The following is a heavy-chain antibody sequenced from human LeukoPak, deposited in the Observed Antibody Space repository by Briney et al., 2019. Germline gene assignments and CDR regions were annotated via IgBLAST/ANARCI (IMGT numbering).Heavy chain of an antibody. D-gene: IGHD3-10*01. Sequence: SVKVSCKASGGTFSSYAISWVRQAPGQGLEWMGGIIPIFGTAIYAQKFQGRVTMTEDTSTDTAYMELSSLRSEDTAVYYCAHINVLLWFGEPQNWFDPWGQGTLVTVSS. V-gene: IGHV1-69*06. J-gene: IGHJ5*02. CDR2: IIPIFGTA. CDR3: AHINVLLWFGEPQNWFDP. CDR1: GGTFSSYA.